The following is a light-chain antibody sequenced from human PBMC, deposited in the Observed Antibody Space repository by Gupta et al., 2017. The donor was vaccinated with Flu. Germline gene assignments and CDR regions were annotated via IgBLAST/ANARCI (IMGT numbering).Light chain of an antibody. CDR3: QQNYHCPWA. Sequence: VAFGWPSFICCSTSNRRGERDGNNVLYWFQQKPGQAPKLLIYVASNRDSGVPDRFSGSGSGTDFTLKISSVEAEDVAVYYCQQNYHCPWAFGQGTKVEIK. V-gene: IGKV2-30*01. CDR1: NRRGERDGNNV. J-gene: IGKJ1*01. CDR2: VAS.